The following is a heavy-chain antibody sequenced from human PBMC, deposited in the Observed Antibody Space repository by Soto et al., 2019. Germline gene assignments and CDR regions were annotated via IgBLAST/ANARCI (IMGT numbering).Heavy chain of an antibody. Sequence: SETLSLTCTVSGGSISSYYWSWIRQPAGKGLEWIGRIYTSGSTNYSPSLKSRVTMSVDTSKNQFSLKLSSVTAADTAVYYCARDAYEVYATPFDYWGQGTLVTVSS. J-gene: IGHJ4*02. CDR3: ARDAYEVYATPFDY. D-gene: IGHD2-8*01. V-gene: IGHV4-4*07. CDR2: IYTSGST. CDR1: GGSISSYY.